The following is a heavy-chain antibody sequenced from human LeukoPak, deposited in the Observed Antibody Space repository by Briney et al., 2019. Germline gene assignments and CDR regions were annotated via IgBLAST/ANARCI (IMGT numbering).Heavy chain of an antibody. J-gene: IGHJ4*02. Sequence: GGSLRLSCAASGFTFSDHYMSWNRQAPGKGLEWGSDISASGDTIYYADSVKGRFTISRDNARNSLYLKMSSLRAEDTAVYYCAARSVASNPEAYWGQGTLVTVSS. CDR3: AARSVASNPEAY. D-gene: IGHD5-24*01. CDR2: ISASGDTI. V-gene: IGHV3-11*01. CDR1: GFTFSDHY.